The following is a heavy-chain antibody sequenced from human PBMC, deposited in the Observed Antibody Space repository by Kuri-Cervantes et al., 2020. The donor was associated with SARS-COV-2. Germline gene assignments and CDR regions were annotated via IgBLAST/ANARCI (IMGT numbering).Heavy chain of an antibody. D-gene: IGHD4-11*01. CDR1: GGSISSYY. CDR3: ARTVIYYYYYMDV. J-gene: IGHJ6*03. CDR2: IYTSGST. V-gene: IGHV4-4*07. Sequence: GSLRLSCTVSGGSISSYYWSWIRQPAGKGLEWIGRIYTSGSTNYNPSLKSRVTMSVDTSKNRFSLKLSSVTAADTAVYYCARTVIYYYYYMDVWGKGTTVTVSS.